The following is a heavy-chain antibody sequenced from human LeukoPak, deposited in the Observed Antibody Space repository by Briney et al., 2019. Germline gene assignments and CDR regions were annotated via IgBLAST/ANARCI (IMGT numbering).Heavy chain of an antibody. V-gene: IGHV3-7*03. Sequence: GGSLRLSRAASGFTFNSHWMTWVRQAPGKGLEWVANINRDGSERYYVDSVKGRFTMSRDNANNSLYLQMSSLTVEDTAVYFCARDRGPNSSGWLNWYFDLWGRGTLVTVS. CDR3: ARDRGPNSSGWLNWYFDL. CDR1: GFTFNSHW. CDR2: INRDGSER. D-gene: IGHD6-19*01. J-gene: IGHJ2*01.